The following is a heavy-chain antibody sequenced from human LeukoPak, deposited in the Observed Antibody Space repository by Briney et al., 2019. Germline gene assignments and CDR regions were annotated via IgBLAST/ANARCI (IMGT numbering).Heavy chain of an antibody. V-gene: IGHV3-23*01. D-gene: IGHD5-24*01. Sequence: PGGSLRLSCAASGFTLSSYAMSRVRQAPGKGLEWVSAISGSGGSTYYADSVKGRFTISRDNSKNTLYLQMNSLRAEDTAVYYCAKGGTRRLQLRDYYYYYMDVWGKGTTVTVSS. CDR1: GFTLSSYA. CDR2: ISGSGGST. J-gene: IGHJ6*03. CDR3: AKGGTRRLQLRDYYYYYMDV.